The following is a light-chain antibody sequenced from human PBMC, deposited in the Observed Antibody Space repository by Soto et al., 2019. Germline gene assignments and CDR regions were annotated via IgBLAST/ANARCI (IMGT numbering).Light chain of an antibody. Sequence: QSVLTQPVSVSGSPGQSITISCTGTSSDVGGYNYVSWYQQHPDKAPKLMIYDVSNRPSGVSNRFSGSKSGNTASLTISGLQAEDEADYYCSSYTSSSTLLYVFGTGTKVTVL. V-gene: IGLV2-14*01. J-gene: IGLJ1*01. CDR3: SSYTSSSTLLYV. CDR2: DVS. CDR1: SSDVGGYNY.